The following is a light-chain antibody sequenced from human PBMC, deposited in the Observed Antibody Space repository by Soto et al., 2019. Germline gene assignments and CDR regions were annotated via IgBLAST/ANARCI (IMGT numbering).Light chain of an antibody. CDR1: QSISSY. CDR3: QQHYSTPQDT. CDR2: AAS. Sequence: DIQMTQSPSSLSSSVGDRVTLTCRASQSISSYLNWYQQKPGKAPKLLIYAASSLQSGVPSRFSGGGSGTAVTLTISSLQPEEFATYYCQQHYSTPQDTFGQGTKLEIK. J-gene: IGKJ2*01. V-gene: IGKV1-39*01.